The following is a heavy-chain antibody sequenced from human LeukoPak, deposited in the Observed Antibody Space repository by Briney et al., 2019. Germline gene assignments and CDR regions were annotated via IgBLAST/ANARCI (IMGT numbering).Heavy chain of an antibody. D-gene: IGHD3-9*01. V-gene: IGHV3-23*01. J-gene: IGHJ4*02. CDR1: GFTFSSYA. CDR2: ISGNGGST. Sequence: PGGSLRLSCAASGFTFSSYAMSWVRQAPGKGLEWVSAISGNGGSTYYADSVKGRFTISRDNSKDTLYLQMNSLRAEDTAVYYCAKSEVCDIFCLVDYWGQGTLVTVSS. CDR3: AKSEVCDIFCLVDY.